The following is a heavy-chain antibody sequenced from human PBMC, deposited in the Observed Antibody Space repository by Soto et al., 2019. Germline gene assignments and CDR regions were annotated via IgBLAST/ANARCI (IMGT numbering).Heavy chain of an antibody. V-gene: IGHV3-30-3*01. CDR2: ISYDGSNK. Sequence: QVQLVESGGGVVQPGRSLRLSCAASGFTLSSYAIHWVRQAPGKGLEWVAVISYDGSNKYYADSVKGRFTISRDNSKNTLYLQMNSLRAEDTAVYYCASRIAVAGTSDYWGQGTLVTVSS. CDR1: GFTLSSYA. CDR3: ASRIAVAGTSDY. D-gene: IGHD6-19*01. J-gene: IGHJ4*02.